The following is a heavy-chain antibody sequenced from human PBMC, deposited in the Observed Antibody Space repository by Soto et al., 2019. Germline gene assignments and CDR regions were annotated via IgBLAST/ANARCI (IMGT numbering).Heavy chain of an antibody. V-gene: IGHV1-58*01. Sequence: SVKVSCKASGFTFTSSAVQWVRQARGQRLEWIGWIVVGSGNTNYAQKFQERVTITRDMSTSTAYMELSSLRSEDTAVYYCAAVRISAAGMDVWGQGTTVTVSS. CDR1: GFTFTSSA. CDR2: IVVGSGNT. J-gene: IGHJ6*02. CDR3: AAVRISAAGMDV. D-gene: IGHD6-13*01.